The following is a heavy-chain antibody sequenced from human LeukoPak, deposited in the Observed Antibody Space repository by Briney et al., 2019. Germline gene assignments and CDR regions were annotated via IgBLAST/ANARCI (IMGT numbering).Heavy chain of an antibody. V-gene: IGHV3-30-3*01. CDR3: ATGQILYGSHY. CDR1: GFTFSSYA. D-gene: IGHD3-10*01. Sequence: GGSLRLSCAASGFTFSSYAMHWVRQAPGKGLEWVAVISYDGSNKYYADSVKGRFTISRDNSKNTLYLQMNSLRAEDTAVYYCATGQILYGSHYWGLGTLVTVSS. J-gene: IGHJ4*02. CDR2: ISYDGSNK.